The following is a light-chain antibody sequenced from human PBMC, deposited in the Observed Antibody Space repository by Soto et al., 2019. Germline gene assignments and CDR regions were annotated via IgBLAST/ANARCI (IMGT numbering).Light chain of an antibody. Sequence: DIQMTQSPSSLSASVGDGVTITCRASQSISSYVSWYQQTPGKAPKLLIYKAYSLESGVPSRFSGSGSGAEFTLTISSLQPDDFATYYCQQYNTYSRTFGQGTKGDIK. CDR3: QQYNTYSRT. CDR2: KAY. J-gene: IGKJ1*01. V-gene: IGKV1-5*03. CDR1: QSISSY.